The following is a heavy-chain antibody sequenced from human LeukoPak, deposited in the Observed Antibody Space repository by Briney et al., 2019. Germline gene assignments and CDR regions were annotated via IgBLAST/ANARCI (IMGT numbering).Heavy chain of an antibody. CDR3: ARGPNTLALD. V-gene: IGHV1-69*01. J-gene: IGHJ4*02. Sequence: ASVKVSCKASGGTFGNYPLSWVRQAPGQGLEWMGGVIPVFGTADYAQKFQGRVTITADESTSTAYMELSSLRPEDTAVYYCARGPNTLALDWGQGTLVTVSS. D-gene: IGHD2/OR15-2a*01. CDR1: GGTFGNYP. CDR2: VIPVFGTA.